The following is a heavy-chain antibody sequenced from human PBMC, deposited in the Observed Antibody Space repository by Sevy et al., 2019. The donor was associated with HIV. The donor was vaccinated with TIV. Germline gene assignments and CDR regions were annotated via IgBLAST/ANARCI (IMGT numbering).Heavy chain of an antibody. CDR3: ARNWAAASGGGGFYYGMDV. CDR2: ISSSGTTI. V-gene: IGHV3-48*03. Sequence: GGSLRLSCAASGFTFSSYEMNWVRQAPGKGLQWVSYISSSGTTIYYVDSVKGRFTICRDNAKNSLYLQMNSLRAEDTAVYYCARNWAAASGGGGFYYGMDVWGQGTTVTVSS. CDR1: GFTFSSYE. D-gene: IGHD6-13*01. J-gene: IGHJ6*02.